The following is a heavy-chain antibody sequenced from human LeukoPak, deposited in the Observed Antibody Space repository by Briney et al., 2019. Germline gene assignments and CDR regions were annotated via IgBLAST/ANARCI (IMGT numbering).Heavy chain of an antibody. D-gene: IGHD1-14*01. Sequence: QPGGSLRLSCAASGFIFSKSWMHWVRQAPGKGLVWVSRTDGSSTTYADSVKGRFSVSMDNAQNTLYPQMNSLRAEDTAVYYCARDDYNRLWGQGTLVTVSS. V-gene: IGHV3-74*01. CDR2: TDGSST. CDR3: ARDDYNRL. CDR1: GFIFSKSW. J-gene: IGHJ4*02.